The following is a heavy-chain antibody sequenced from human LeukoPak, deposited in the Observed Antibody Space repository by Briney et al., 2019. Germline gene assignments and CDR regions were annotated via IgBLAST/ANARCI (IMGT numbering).Heavy chain of an antibody. J-gene: IGHJ5*02. D-gene: IGHD3-10*01. CDR1: GGSFSDYY. V-gene: IGHV4-34*01. CDR3: ASDYYGSGIGFDP. Sequence: PSETLSLTCAVYGGSFSDYYWSWIRQPPGKGLEWIGEINESGSTNYNPSLKSRVTISLDTPKNQFSLKLSSVTAADTAVYYCASDYYGSGIGFDPWGQGTLVTVSS. CDR2: INESGST.